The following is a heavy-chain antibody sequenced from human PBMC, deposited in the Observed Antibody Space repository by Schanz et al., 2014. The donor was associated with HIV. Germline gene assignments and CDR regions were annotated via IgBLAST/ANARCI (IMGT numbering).Heavy chain of an antibody. V-gene: IGHV3-9*01. CDR3: GKDLIRYNVHTTLVTPPVGYGMDV. CDR2: ISWSSGNI. Sequence: EIQLVESGGGLVQPGRSLRLSCAASGFTFDDYAMYWVRQAPGKGLEWVSGISWSSGNIGYAESVKGRFTFSIDKAKSYLERQMNSLRAEDPALHYCGKDLIRYNVHTTLVTPPVGYGMDVWGQGTTVTVSS. D-gene: IGHD5-18*01. J-gene: IGHJ6*02. CDR1: GFTFDDYA.